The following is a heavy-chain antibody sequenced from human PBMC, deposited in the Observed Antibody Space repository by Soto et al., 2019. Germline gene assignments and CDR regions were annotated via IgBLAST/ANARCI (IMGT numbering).Heavy chain of an antibody. D-gene: IGHD3-10*01. Sequence: PSETLSLTCAVSGGSISSGGYSWSWIRQPPGKGLEWIGYIYHSGSTYYNPSLKSRVTISVDRSKNQFSLKLSSVTAADTAVYYCARGRYYYGSGSYWDFDYWGQGTLVTVSS. J-gene: IGHJ4*02. CDR2: IYHSGST. CDR3: ARGRYYYGSGSYWDFDY. V-gene: IGHV4-30-2*01. CDR1: GGSISSGGYS.